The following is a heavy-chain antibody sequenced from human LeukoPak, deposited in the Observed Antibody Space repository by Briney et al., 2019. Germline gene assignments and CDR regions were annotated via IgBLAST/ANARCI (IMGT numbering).Heavy chain of an antibody. J-gene: IGHJ4*02. CDR1: GYSISSGYY. V-gene: IGHV4-38-2*02. Sequence: RPSETLSLTCTVSGYSISSGYYWGWIRQPPGQGLEWIGSIYHSGSTYYNPSLKSRVTISVDTSKNQFSLKLSSVTAADTAVYYCARGHGLRWYVPLPDFDYWGQGTLVTVSS. D-gene: IGHD4-23*01. CDR3: ARGHGLRWYVPLPDFDY. CDR2: IYHSGST.